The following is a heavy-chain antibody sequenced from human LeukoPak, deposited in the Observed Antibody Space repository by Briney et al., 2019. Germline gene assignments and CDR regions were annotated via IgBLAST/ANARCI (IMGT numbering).Heavy chain of an antibody. J-gene: IGHJ5*02. V-gene: IGHV1-2*02. CDR3: ARDGDSSGYYYVA. D-gene: IGHD3-22*01. CDR2: INPNSGGT. Sequence: ASVKVSCKASGYTFTSYDINWVRQATGQGLEWMGWINPNSGGTNYAQKFQGRVTMTRDTSISTAYMELSRLRSDDTAVYYCARDGDSSGYYYVAWGQGTLVTVSS. CDR1: GYTFTSYD.